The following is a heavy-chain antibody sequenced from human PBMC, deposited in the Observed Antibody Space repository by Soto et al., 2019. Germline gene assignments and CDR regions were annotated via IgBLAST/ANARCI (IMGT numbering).Heavy chain of an antibody. CDR1: GFPFSANG. CDR3: ARTEAVAGAFDY. V-gene: IGHV3-21*01. CDR2: ISSSSSYI. D-gene: IGHD6-19*01. J-gene: IGHJ4*02. Sequence: EVQLVESGGGLVNPGGPLRLSCAPSGFPFSANGMNWVAKAQGRGLEWVSPISSSSSYIYYADSVKGRFTISRDNAKNSLYLQMNSLRAEDTAVYYCARTEAVAGAFDYWGQGTLVTVSS.